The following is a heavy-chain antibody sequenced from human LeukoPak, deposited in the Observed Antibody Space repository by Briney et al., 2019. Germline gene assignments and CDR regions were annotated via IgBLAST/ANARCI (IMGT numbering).Heavy chain of an antibody. D-gene: IGHD3-22*01. Sequence: SETLSLTCTVSGGSISSYYWSWIRQPPGKGLEWIGYIYYSGSTNYNPSLKSRVTISVDTSKSQFSLKLSSVTAADTAVYYCARHGTYYDSSGYYFTTFDYWGQGTLVTVSS. V-gene: IGHV4-59*08. J-gene: IGHJ4*02. CDR2: IYYSGST. CDR1: GGSISSYY. CDR3: ARHGTYYDSSGYYFTTFDY.